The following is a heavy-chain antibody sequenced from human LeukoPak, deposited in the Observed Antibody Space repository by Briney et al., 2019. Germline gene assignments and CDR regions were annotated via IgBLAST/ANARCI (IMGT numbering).Heavy chain of an antibody. J-gene: IGHJ5*02. CDR3: ARRAGGYFDWSAINWFDP. Sequence: SETLSLTCAVYGGSFSGYYWNWIRQPPGKGLEWIGEINHSGSTNYNPSLKSRVTISVDTSKNQFSLKLSSVTAADTAVYYCARRAGGYFDWSAINWFDPWGQGTLVTVSS. CDR2: INHSGST. V-gene: IGHV4-34*01. D-gene: IGHD3-9*01. CDR1: GGSFSGYY.